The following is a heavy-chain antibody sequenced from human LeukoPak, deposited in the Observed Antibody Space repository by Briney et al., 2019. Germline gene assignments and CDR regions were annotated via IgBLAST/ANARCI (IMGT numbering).Heavy chain of an antibody. CDR1: GYTFTGYY. D-gene: IGHD2-2*01. V-gene: IGHV1-2*02. CDR3: ARIGVVVPAAPTGWFDP. Sequence: ASVTVSCKASGYTFTGYYMHWVRQAPGQGLEWMGWINPNSGGTNYALKFQGRDTMTRDTSISTAYMELSRLRSDDTAVYYCARIGVVVPAAPTGWFDPWGQGTLVTVSS. J-gene: IGHJ5*02. CDR2: INPNSGGT.